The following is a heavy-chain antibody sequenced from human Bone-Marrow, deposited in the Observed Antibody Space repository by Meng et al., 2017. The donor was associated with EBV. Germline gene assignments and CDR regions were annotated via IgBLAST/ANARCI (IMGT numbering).Heavy chain of an antibody. V-gene: IGHV3-23*01. Sequence: EGPVWWAGVGLVEPGGALRPACAASGYPFSSYAMGWVRQAPGKGLEWVSAISGSGGSTYYADSVKGRFTIDRDNSKNTLYLQMNSLRAEDTAVYYCAKERVAVAQGLGWGQGTLVTVSS. CDR1: GYPFSSYA. CDR3: AKERVAVAQGLG. J-gene: IGHJ4*02. D-gene: IGHD6-19*01. CDR2: ISGSGGST.